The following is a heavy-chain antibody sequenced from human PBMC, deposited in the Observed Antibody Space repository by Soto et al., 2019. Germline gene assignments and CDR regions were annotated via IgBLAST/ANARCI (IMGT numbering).Heavy chain of an antibody. Sequence: PSETLSLTCTVSGGSISTSSYYWGWIRQPPGKGLEWIGSIYYSGSTYYNPSLKSRVTISVDTSKNQFSLKLSSVTAADTAVYYCARDYDSSGDYWGQGTPVTVSS. CDR3: ARDYDSSGDY. D-gene: IGHD3-22*01. CDR2: IYYSGST. V-gene: IGHV4-39*01. CDR1: GGSISTSSYY. J-gene: IGHJ4*02.